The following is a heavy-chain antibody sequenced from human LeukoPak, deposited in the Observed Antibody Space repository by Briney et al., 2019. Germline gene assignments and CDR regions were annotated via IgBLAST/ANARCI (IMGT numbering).Heavy chain of an antibody. CDR2: IYHSGST. V-gene: IGHV4-38-2*02. Sequence: SETLSLTCTVSGYSISSGYYWGWIRQPPGKGLEWIGSIYHSGSTYYNPSLKSRVTISVDTSKNQFSLKLSSVTAADTAVYYCARVWSSAIYYYYYYMDVWGKGTTVTVSS. CDR3: ARVWSSAIYYYYYYMDV. J-gene: IGHJ6*03. D-gene: IGHD2-2*02. CDR1: GYSISSGYY.